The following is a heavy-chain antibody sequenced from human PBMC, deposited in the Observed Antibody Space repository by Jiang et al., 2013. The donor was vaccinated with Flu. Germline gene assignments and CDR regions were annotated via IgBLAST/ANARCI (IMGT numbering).Heavy chain of an antibody. V-gene: IGHV1-69*01. D-gene: IGHD3-10*01. Sequence: GAEVKKPGSSVKVSCKASGGTFSSYAISWVRQAPGQGLEWMGGIIPIFGIANYAQKFQGRVTITADESTSTAYMELSSLRSEDTAVYYCARVIADGSVIVYYYGMDVWGQGTTVTVSS. J-gene: IGHJ6*02. CDR1: GGTFSSYA. CDR2: IIPIFGIA. CDR3: ARVIADGSVIVYYYGMDV.